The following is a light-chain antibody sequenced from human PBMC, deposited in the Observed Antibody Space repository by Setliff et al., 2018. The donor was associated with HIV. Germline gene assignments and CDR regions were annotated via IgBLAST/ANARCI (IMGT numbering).Light chain of an antibody. CDR1: SNDVGNNNY. V-gene: IGLV2-14*03. Sequence: QSALTQPASVSGSPGQSIIISCTGTSNDVGNNNYVSWYQQHPGKAPKFIIYEVKNRPSGVSSRFSGSKSGNTASLTISGLQTEDEADYYCSSYAITNTLPFGTGTKVTVL. CDR3: SSYAITNTLP. CDR2: EVK. J-gene: IGLJ1*01.